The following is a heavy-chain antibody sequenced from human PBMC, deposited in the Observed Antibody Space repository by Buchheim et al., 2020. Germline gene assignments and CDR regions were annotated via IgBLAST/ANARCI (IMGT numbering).Heavy chain of an antibody. CDR2: ISGSDYTT. V-gene: IGHV3-23*01. J-gene: IGHJ4*02. D-gene: IGHD6-19*01. CDR3: AKGGGSGWYGG. CDR1: GFTFSSYA. Sequence: EVQLLESGGGLVQPGGSLRLSCAASGFTFSSYAMSWVRQAPGKGLEWVSSISGSDYTTYYGDSVKGRLTISRDNAKNTLYLQMNSLRAEDTAVYYCAKGGGSGWYGGWGQGTL.